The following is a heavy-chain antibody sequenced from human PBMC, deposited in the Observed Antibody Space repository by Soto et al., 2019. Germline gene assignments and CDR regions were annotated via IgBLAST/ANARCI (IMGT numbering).Heavy chain of an antibody. J-gene: IGHJ4*02. CDR2: TFYRSKWYT. Sequence: SQTLSLTCDISGDSVSSNSATWHWIRQSPSRGLEWLGRTFYRSKWYTGYGLSVKSRITINPDTSKNQFSLHLKSVTPEDTAVYYCARLTVVPYCLDSWGQGTLVTVSS. V-gene: IGHV6-1*01. CDR1: GDSVSSNSAT. CDR3: ARLTVVPYCLDS. D-gene: IGHD2-2*01.